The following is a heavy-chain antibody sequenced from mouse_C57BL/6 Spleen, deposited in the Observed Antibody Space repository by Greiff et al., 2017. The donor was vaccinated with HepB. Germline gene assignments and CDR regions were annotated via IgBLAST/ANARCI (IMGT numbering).Heavy chain of an antibody. CDR2: VYPYNGGT. CDR3: ARGETVVEGYYFDY. V-gene: IGHV1-36*01. Sequence: VQLQQPGTELVKPGASVKLSCKASGYTFTSYYMHWVKQSHGKSLEWIGLVYPYNGGTSYNQKFKGKATLTVDTSSSTAYMELNSLTSEDSAVYYCARGETVVEGYYFDYWGQGTTLTVSS. D-gene: IGHD1-1*01. J-gene: IGHJ2*01. CDR1: GYTFTSYY.